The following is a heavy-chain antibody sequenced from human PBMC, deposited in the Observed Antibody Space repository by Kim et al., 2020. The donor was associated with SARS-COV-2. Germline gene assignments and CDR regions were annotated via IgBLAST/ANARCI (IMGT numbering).Heavy chain of an antibody. Sequence: ASVKVSCKASGYTFTSYGISWVRQAPGQGLEWMGWISAYNGNTNYAQKLQGRVTMTTDTSTSTAYMELRSLRSDDTAVYYCARDLAAEFYYGMDVWGQGTTVTVSS. CDR3: ARDLAAEFYYGMDV. J-gene: IGHJ6*02. D-gene: IGHD6-13*01. V-gene: IGHV1-18*01. CDR2: ISAYNGNT. CDR1: GYTFTSYG.